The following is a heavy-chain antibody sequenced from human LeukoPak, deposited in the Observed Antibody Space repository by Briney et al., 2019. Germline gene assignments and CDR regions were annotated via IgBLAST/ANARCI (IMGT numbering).Heavy chain of an antibody. J-gene: IGHJ5*02. CDR3: ARRLRPTRGRFDP. CDR1: GGSISSYY. D-gene: IGHD3-3*01. Sequence: SETLSLTCTGSGGSISSYYWSWIRQPPGKGLEWLGYIYYSGSTNYNPSLKSRVTISVDTSKNQFSLKLSSVTAADTAVYYCARRLRPTRGRFDPWGQGTLVTVSS. CDR2: IYYSGST. V-gene: IGHV4-59*08.